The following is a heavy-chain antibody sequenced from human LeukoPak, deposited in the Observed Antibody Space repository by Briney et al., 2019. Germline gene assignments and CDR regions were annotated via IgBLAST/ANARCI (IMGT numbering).Heavy chain of an antibody. CDR2: INHSGST. V-gene: IGHV4-34*01. J-gene: IGHJ4*02. CDR1: GGSFSGYY. CDR3: ARVTAMVRGVIKYKAPNYFDY. Sequence: PSETLSLTCAVYGGSFSGYYWSWIRQPPGKGLEWIGEINHSGSTNYNPSLKSRVTISVDTSKNQFSLKLSSVTAADTAVYYCARVTAMVRGVIKYKAPNYFDYWGQGTLVTVSS. D-gene: IGHD3-10*01.